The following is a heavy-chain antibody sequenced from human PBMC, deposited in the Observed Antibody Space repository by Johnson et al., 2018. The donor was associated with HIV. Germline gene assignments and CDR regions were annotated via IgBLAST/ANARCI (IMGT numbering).Heavy chain of an antibody. Sequence: DSVKGRFTISRDNSKNTLSLQMNSLRAEDTAVYYCTKMGALGAFDIWGQGTMVTVSS. D-gene: IGHD3-16*01. V-gene: IGHV3-30*02. J-gene: IGHJ3*02. CDR3: TKMGALGAFDI.